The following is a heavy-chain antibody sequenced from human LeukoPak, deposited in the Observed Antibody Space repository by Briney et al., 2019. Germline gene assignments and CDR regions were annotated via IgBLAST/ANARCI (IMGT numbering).Heavy chain of an antibody. V-gene: IGHV4-39*01. D-gene: IGHD3-22*01. Sequence: PSETLSLTCTVSGGSISSSSSYWGWIRQPLGKGLEWIGSVRYSGKTYYNPSLKSRVTMSVDTSKNHFSLRLTSVTAADTAVYSCARHYYDNSGLAYYFDYWGQGTLVTVSS. J-gene: IGHJ4*02. CDR3: ARHYYDNSGLAYYFDY. CDR2: VRYSGKT. CDR1: GGSISSSSSY.